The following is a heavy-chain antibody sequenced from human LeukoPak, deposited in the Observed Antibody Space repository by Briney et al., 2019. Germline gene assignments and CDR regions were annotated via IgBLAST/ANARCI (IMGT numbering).Heavy chain of an antibody. CDR1: GGSISSGGYS. V-gene: IGHV4-30-2*02. CDR2: IYHSGST. Sequence: SGTLSLTCAVSGGSISSGGYSWSWIRQPPGKGLEWIGYIYHSGSTYYNPSLKSRVTISVDRSKNQFSLKLSSVTAADTAVYYCALGYGGNSPFDYWGQGTLVTVSS. D-gene: IGHD4-23*01. CDR3: ALGYGGNSPFDY. J-gene: IGHJ4*02.